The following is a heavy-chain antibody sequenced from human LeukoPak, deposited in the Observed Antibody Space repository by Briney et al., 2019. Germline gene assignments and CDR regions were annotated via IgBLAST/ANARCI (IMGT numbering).Heavy chain of an antibody. Sequence: ASVKVSCKASGYTFTGYYIHWVRQLPGQGLEWMGWISPSSGGTNYAQKFQGRVTMTRDTSISTAYMDLSRLTSDDTAVYYCARGGAQEYRSGWLVGNLDYWGQGTLVTVSS. CDR1: GYTFTGYY. CDR3: ARGGAQEYRSGWLVGNLDY. D-gene: IGHD6-19*01. CDR2: ISPSSGGT. J-gene: IGHJ4*02. V-gene: IGHV1-2*02.